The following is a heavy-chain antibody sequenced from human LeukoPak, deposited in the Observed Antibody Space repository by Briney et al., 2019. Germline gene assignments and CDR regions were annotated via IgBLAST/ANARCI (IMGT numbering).Heavy chain of an antibody. V-gene: IGHV4-39*01. CDR3: ASLNYVYYYYYMDV. CDR2: IYYSGST. D-gene: IGHD4-11*01. CDR1: VGSISSSSYY. J-gene: IGHJ6*03. Sequence: PSETLSLTCTVSVGSISSSSYYWGWIRQPPGKGLEWIGSIYYSGSTYYNPSLKSRVTISVDTSKNQFSLKLSSLTAADTAVYYGASLNYVYYYYYMDVWGKGTTVTVSS.